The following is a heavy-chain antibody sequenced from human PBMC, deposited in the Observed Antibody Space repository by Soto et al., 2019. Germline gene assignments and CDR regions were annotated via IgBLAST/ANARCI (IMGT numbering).Heavy chain of an antibody. CDR3: ARGGDGYNYYYYGMDV. CDR1: GYTFTSYY. V-gene: IGHV1-46*01. D-gene: IGHD5-12*01. J-gene: IGHJ6*02. Sequence: APVKVSCKASGYTFTSYYMHWVRQAPGQGLEWMGIINPSGGSTSYAQKFQGRVTMTRDTSTSTVYMELSSLRSEDTAVYYCARGGDGYNYYYYGMDVWGQGTTVTVSS. CDR2: INPSGGST.